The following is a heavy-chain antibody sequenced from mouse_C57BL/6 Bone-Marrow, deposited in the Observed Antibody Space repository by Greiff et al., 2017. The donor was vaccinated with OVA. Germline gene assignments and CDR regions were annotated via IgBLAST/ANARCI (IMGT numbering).Heavy chain of an antibody. CDR3: ARGGSYYYAMDY. Sequence: EVQLQQSGPGMVKPSQSLSLTCTVTGYSITSGYDWHWIRHFPGNKLEWMGYISYSGSTNYNPSLKSRISITHDTSKNHFFLKLNSVTTEDTATYYCARGGSYYYAMDYWGQGTSVTVSS. V-gene: IGHV3-1*01. CDR2: ISYSGST. CDR1: GYSITSGYD. J-gene: IGHJ4*01.